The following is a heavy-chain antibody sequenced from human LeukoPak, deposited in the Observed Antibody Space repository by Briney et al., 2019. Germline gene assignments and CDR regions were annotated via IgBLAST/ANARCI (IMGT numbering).Heavy chain of an antibody. D-gene: IGHD1-26*01. V-gene: IGHV1-58*01. CDR1: GFTFTSSA. Sequence: ASVTVSCKASGFTFTSSAVQWVRQARGQRLEWIGWIVVGSGNTNYAQKFQERVTITRDMSTSTAYMELSSLRSEDTAVYYCAAGTQWELNYYYYGMDVWGQGTTVTVPS. CDR3: AAGTQWELNYYYYGMDV. J-gene: IGHJ6*02. CDR2: IVVGSGNT.